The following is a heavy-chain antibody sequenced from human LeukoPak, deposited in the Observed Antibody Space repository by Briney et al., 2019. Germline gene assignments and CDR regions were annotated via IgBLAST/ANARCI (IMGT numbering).Heavy chain of an antibody. Sequence: GGSLRLSCAASGFSFHYYAMHWVRQAPGKGLEWVAVISYDGTNEYYADSVKGRFTISRDNSKNTLYLQMDSLRVEDTAIYYCAKMIGWYGELFYYYYGMDVWGQGTTVTVSS. CDR1: GFSFHYYA. CDR2: ISYDGTNE. V-gene: IGHV3-30-3*02. D-gene: IGHD3-10*01. CDR3: AKMIGWYGELFYYYYGMDV. J-gene: IGHJ6*02.